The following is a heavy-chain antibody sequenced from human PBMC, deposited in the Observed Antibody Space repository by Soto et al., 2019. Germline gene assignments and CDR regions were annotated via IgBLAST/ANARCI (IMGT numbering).Heavy chain of an antibody. CDR3: ARSRPDFWSGGSRDGWFDP. CDR1: GGSISSSNW. Sequence: XATLSLHIAVSGGSISSSNWWSWVRQPPGKGLEWIGYIYHSGSTYYNPSLKSRVTISVDRSKNQFSLKLSSVTAADTAVYYCARSRPDFWSGGSRDGWFDPWGQGTLVTVS. J-gene: IGHJ5*02. CDR2: IYHSGST. D-gene: IGHD3-3*01. V-gene: IGHV4-4*02.